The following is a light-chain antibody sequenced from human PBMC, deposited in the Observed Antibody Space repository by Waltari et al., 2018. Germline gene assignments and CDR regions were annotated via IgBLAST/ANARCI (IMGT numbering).Light chain of an antibody. CDR3: SSYTSSSTRV. V-gene: IGLV2-14*03. CDR1: SSDVGPHNF. J-gene: IGLJ3*02. Sequence: QSALTQPAFVLGPPGQSITISCTGTSSDVGPHNFVSWYQQHPGKAPKLMIYDVTNRPSEISNRFSGSKSGNTASLTISGLQAEDEADYYCSSYTSSSTRVFGGGTKLTVL. CDR2: DVT.